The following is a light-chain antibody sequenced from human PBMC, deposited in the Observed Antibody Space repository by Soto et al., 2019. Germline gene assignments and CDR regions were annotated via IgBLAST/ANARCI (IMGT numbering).Light chain of an antibody. Sequence: EIVMTQSPAILSVSPGDRATLSCRAGQSVSNNLAWYQQKPGQTPRLVIYGASSRATGIPDRFSGSGSGTDFTLTISRLEPEDFAVYYCQQYGSSPLTFGGGTKVDIK. CDR2: GAS. J-gene: IGKJ4*01. V-gene: IGKV3-20*01. CDR1: QSVSNN. CDR3: QQYGSSPLT.